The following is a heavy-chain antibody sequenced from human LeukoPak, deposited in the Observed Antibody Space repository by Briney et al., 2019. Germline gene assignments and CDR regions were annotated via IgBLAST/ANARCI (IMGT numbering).Heavy chain of an antibody. J-gene: IGHJ5*02. V-gene: IGHV4-38-2*01. Sequence: SETLSLTCAVSGYSISSGYYWGWVRQPPGKGLEWIGSFYHSGSTYYNPSLKSRVTISGEPAKKPFCLKSSSVTAADTAVYYCARKLLYGENWFDPWGQGTLVTVSS. CDR1: GYSISSGYY. CDR2: FYHSGST. D-gene: IGHD2-2*02. CDR3: ARKLLYGENWFDP.